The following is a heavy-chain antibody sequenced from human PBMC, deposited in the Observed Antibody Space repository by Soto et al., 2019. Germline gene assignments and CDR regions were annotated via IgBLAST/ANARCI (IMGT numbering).Heavy chain of an antibody. CDR2: IIPILGIA. CDR1: GGTFSSYT. V-gene: IGHV1-69*02. Sequence: SVKVSCKASGGTFSSYTISWVRQAPGQGLEWMGRIIPILGIANYAQKFQGRVTITADKSTSTAYMELSSLRSEDTAVYYCARGSDIVATLDFDYWGQGTLVTVSS. D-gene: IGHD5-12*01. CDR3: ARGSDIVATLDFDY. J-gene: IGHJ4*02.